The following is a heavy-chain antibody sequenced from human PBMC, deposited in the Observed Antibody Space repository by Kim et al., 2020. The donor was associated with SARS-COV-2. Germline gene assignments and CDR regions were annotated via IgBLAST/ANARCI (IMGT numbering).Heavy chain of an antibody. V-gene: IGHV3-33*08. Sequence: GGSLRLSCAASGFIINTYGMHWVRQAPGKGLEWVALIWYHGSNKYYADSVKGRFTISRDNSKNTVYLQMNSLRAEDTAVYYCARSPAGAGGFYDTFDIWGQGTMVTVSS. CDR3: ARSPAGAGGFYDTFDI. J-gene: IGHJ3*02. CDR2: IWYHGSNK. CDR1: GFIINTYG. D-gene: IGHD6-25*01.